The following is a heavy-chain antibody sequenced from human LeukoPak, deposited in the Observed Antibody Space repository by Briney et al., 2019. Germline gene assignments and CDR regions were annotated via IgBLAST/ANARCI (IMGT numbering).Heavy chain of an antibody. CDR2: ISGSGGTT. CDR3: AKPQVLPPKWFDP. J-gene: IGHJ5*02. V-gene: IGHV3-23*01. CDR1: GFTFSSYA. Sequence: GGSLRLSCAASGFTFSSYAMSWVRQAPGKGLEWVSAISGSGGTTYYADSVKGRFTISRDNSKNTLYLQMYSLRAEGTAVYYCAKPQVLPPKWFDPWGQGTLVTVSS.